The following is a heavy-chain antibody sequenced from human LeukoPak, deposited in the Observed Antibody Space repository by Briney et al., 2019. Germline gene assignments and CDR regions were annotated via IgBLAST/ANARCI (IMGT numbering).Heavy chain of an antibody. J-gene: IGHJ4*02. D-gene: IGHD1-26*01. CDR3: ARDSGSGSNDY. CDR2: ISAGNGNT. V-gene: IGHV1-3*01. Sequence: ASVEVSCKASGYTFTSYAIHWVRQAPGQRLEWMGWISAGNGNTKYSQNFQGRVTFISNTSATTAFMELCSLRSEDAAVYYCARDSGSGSNDYWGQGTLVTVSS. CDR1: GYTFTSYA.